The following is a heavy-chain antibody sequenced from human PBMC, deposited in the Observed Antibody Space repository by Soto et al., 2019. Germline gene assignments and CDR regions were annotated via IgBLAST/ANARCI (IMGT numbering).Heavy chain of an antibody. Sequence: QVQLVQSGAEVKKPGSSVKVSCKASGGTFSSYAISWVRQAPGQGLEWMGGIIPIFGTANYAQKFQGRVTITADKSTSTAYKELSSLRSEDTAVYYCARIIPLAYCGGDCYGAFDPWGQGTLVTVSS. CDR3: ARIIPLAYCGGDCYGAFDP. D-gene: IGHD2-21*02. J-gene: IGHJ5*02. CDR2: IIPIFGTA. V-gene: IGHV1-69*06. CDR1: GGTFSSYA.